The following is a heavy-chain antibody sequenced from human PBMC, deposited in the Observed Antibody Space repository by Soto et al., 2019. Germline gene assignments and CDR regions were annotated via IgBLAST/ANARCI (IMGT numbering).Heavy chain of an antibody. D-gene: IGHD1-26*01. CDR1: GGSISSYY. Sequence: QVQLQESGPGLVKPSETLSLTCTVSGGSISSYYWSWIRQPPGKGLEWIGYIYYSGSTNYNPSLKSRDTISVGTSNNQCSMKLSSVSAADTDVYYCARSPIDNREQDAVNVDYWGQGTLVTVSS. CDR3: ARSPIDNREQDAVNVDY. V-gene: IGHV4-59*01. J-gene: IGHJ4*02. CDR2: IYYSGST.